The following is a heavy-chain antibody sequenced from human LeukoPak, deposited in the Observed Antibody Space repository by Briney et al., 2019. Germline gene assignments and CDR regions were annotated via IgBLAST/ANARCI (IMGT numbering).Heavy chain of an antibody. CDR2: ISSSSHSTI. V-gene: IGHV3-48*04. CDR3: ARRRDSGSLQHFDY. CDR1: GFTFSIYS. Sequence: GGSLSLSCAASGFTFSIYSMNWVRQAPGKGLEWVSYISSSSHSTIHYVDSVKGRFTISRDNAKNSLYLQMNSLRAEDTAVYYCARRRDSGSLQHFDYWGQGTLVTVSS. D-gene: IGHD1-26*01. J-gene: IGHJ4*02.